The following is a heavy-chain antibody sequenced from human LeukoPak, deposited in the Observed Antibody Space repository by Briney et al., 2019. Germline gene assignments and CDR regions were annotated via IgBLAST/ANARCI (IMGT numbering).Heavy chain of an antibody. CDR2: ISWDGGST. J-gene: IGHJ4*02. V-gene: IGHV3-43D*03. D-gene: IGHD3-10*01. CDR1: GFTFDDYA. CDR3: AKGKNTGSYLSHVDY. Sequence: GGSLRLSCAASGFTFDDYAMHWVRQAPRKGLEWVSLISWDGGSTYYADSVKGRFTISRDNSKNSLYLQMNSLRTEDTALYYCAKGKNTGSYLSHVDYWGQGTLVTVSS.